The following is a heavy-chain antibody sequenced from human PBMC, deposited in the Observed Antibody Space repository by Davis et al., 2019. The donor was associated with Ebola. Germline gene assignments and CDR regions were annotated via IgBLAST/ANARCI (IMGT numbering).Heavy chain of an antibody. CDR1: GYRFSTYW. V-gene: IGHV5-51*01. D-gene: IGHD1-14*01. CDR2: IYPGDSDI. J-gene: IGHJ3*02. CDR3: ARPRSRATNDAFDI. Sequence: GESLKISCKASGYRFSTYWIGWVRQMPGKGLEWMGIIYPGDSDIRYSPSFQGQVTISADKSISTAYLQWSSLKASDTAMYYCARPRSRATNDAFDIWGQGTMVTVSS.